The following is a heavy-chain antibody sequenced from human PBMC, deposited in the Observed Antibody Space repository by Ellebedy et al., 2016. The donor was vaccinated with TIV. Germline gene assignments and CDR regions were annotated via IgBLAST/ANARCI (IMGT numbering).Heavy chain of an antibody. Sequence: AASVKVSCKASAYRFTGYYMHWVRQVPGQGLEWMGWINGNSGDTNYAQKFQGRVTMTRDTSITTAYMELTRLRPDDTAVYFCARGLNGWYYYWGQGTLVTVSS. CDR2: INGNSGDT. D-gene: IGHD6-19*01. CDR1: AYRFTGYY. J-gene: IGHJ4*02. V-gene: IGHV1-2*02. CDR3: ARGLNGWYYY.